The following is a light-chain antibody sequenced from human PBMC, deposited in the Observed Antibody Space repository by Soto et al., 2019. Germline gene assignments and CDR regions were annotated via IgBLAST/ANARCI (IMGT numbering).Light chain of an antibody. CDR3: QQYYSYPWT. CDR2: AAS. V-gene: IGKV1-8*01. CDR1: HGISSY. J-gene: IGKJ1*01. Sequence: AIRMTQSPSSLSASTGDRFTITCRASHGISSYLAWYQQKPGKAPKLLIYAASTLQSGVPSRFSGSGSGTDFTLTISCLQSEDFATYYCQQYYSYPWTFGQGTKVDIK.